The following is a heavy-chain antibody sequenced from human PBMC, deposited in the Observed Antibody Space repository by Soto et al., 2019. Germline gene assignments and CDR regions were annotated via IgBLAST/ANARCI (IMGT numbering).Heavy chain of an antibody. CDR3: ARTKNSYFDY. Sequence: VQLVESGGGVVQPERSLRLSCAASGFTFSSYGMHWVRQAPGKGLEWVAVIWFDGSNKFYADSVKGRFTISRDNSKNTLYLQMNSLTAEDTAVYYCARTKNSYFDYWGQGTLVTVSS. CDR1: GFTFSSYG. V-gene: IGHV3-33*01. J-gene: IGHJ4*02. CDR2: IWFDGSNK.